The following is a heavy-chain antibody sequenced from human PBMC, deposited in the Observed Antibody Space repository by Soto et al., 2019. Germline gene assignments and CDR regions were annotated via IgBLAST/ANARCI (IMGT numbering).Heavy chain of an antibody. J-gene: IGHJ3*02. CDR2: ISSSSSYI. CDR1: GFTFSSYS. Sequence: EVQLVESGGGLVKPGGSLRLSCAASGFTFSSYSMHWVRQAPGKGLEWVSSISSSSSYIYYADSVKGRFTISRDNAKNSLYLQMNSLRAEDTAVYYCARDSSGSDAFDIWGQGTMVTVSS. CDR3: ARDSSGSDAFDI. V-gene: IGHV3-21*01. D-gene: IGHD6-19*01.